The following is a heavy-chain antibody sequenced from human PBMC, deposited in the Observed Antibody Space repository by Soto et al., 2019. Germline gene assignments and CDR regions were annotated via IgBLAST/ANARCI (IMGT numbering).Heavy chain of an antibody. V-gene: IGHV3-23*01. CDR2: ISGSGGST. CDR3: AKDPTITFGGVIVNQQYYFDY. CDR1: GFTFSSYA. D-gene: IGHD3-16*02. J-gene: IGHJ4*02. Sequence: GGSLRLSCAASGFTFSSYAMSWVRQAPGKGLEWVSAISGSGGSTYYADSVKGRFTISRDNSKNTLYLQMNSLRAEDTAVYYCAKDPTITFGGVIVNQQYYFDYWGQGTLVTVSS.